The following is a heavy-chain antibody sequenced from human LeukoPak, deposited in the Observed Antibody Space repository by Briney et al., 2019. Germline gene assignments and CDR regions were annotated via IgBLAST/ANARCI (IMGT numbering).Heavy chain of an antibody. V-gene: IGHV3-7*02. Sequence: GGSLRLSCAASGFTFSSYWMSWVRQAPGKGLEWVANIQEDGSEKYYVDSMKGRFTISRDNAKNSLYLQMNSLRAEDMAVYYCATNSGWRFDYWGQGTLVTVSS. CDR1: GFTFSSYW. CDR3: ATNSGWRFDY. CDR2: IQEDGSEK. D-gene: IGHD1-1*01. J-gene: IGHJ4*02.